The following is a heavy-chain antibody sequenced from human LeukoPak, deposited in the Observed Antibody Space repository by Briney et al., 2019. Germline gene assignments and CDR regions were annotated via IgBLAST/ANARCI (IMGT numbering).Heavy chain of an antibody. V-gene: IGHV4-39*07. CDR3: ARIKLDYAVLTLRPIYYFDY. J-gene: IGHJ4*02. Sequence: PSETLSLTCTVSSGSISTSNYYWGWVRQPPGKALEWIGNIFYSGSTYYSPSLKSRVTISLDTSKNQFSLRLSSVTAADTAVYYCARIKLDYAVLTLRPIYYFDYWGQGTLVTVSS. CDR2: IFYSGST. CDR1: SGSISTSNYY. D-gene: IGHD3-16*01.